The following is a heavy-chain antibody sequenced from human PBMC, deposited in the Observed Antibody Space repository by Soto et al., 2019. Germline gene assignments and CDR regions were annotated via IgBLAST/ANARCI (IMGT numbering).Heavy chain of an antibody. CDR1: GYTFTSYY. CDR2: IDPSGSGT. J-gene: IGHJ5*02. Sequence: ASVKVSCTASGYTFTSYYMHWVRQAPGQGLEWMGLIDPSGSGTTYTQKFQGRVTMTRDTSTSTVYLELASLTSDDTAMYYCARDLARQKDLWGQGTLVTVSS. V-gene: IGHV1-46*01. CDR3: ARDLARQKDL.